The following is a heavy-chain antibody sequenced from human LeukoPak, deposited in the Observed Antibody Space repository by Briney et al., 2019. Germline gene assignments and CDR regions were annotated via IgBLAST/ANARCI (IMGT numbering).Heavy chain of an antibody. V-gene: IGHV1-18*01. CDR1: GYSFNDYG. Sequence: ASVKVSCKASGYSFNDYGISWVRQAPGQGLEWMGWISPYNGDTNYAQEFQGRVTMTTDTSTSTVYMELRSLRSDDAALYYCARDHGGSAASDCFDYWGQGTLVTVSS. CDR2: ISPYNGDT. D-gene: IGHD2-15*01. J-gene: IGHJ4*02. CDR3: ARDHGGSAASDCFDY.